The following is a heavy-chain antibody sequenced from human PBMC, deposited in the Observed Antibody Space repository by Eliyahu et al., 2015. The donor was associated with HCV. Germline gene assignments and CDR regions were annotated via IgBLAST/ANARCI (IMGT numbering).Heavy chain of an antibody. D-gene: IGHD1-26*01. CDR3: ARQQVGATRHFDY. CDR2: IYYSGRT. CDR1: GGSISSSSYY. J-gene: IGHJ4*02. V-gene: IGHV4-39*01. Sequence: QLQLQESGPGLVKPSETLSLTCTVSGGSISSSSYYWGWIRQPPGKGLEWIGSIYYSGRTYYNPSLKSRVTISVDTSKNQFSLKLSSVTAADTAVYYCARQQVGATRHFDYWGQGTMVTVSS.